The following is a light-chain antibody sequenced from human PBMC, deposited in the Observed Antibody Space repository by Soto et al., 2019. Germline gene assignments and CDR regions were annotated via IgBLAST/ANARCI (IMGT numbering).Light chain of an antibody. CDR3: QQRNNWPPSIT. CDR2: HAS. J-gene: IGKJ5*01. CDR1: QSISNW. Sequence: DIQMTQSPSTLPASVGDRVTITCRASQSISNWLAWYQQKPGTAPKVLIYHASNLQGGVPSRFSGSGSGTEFTLTISSIEPADFALYYCQQRNNWPPSITFGQGTRLEIK. V-gene: IGKV1-5*01.